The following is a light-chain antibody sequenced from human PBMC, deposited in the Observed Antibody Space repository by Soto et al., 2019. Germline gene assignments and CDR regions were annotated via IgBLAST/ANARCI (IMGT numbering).Light chain of an antibody. J-gene: IGKJ4*01. CDR1: QSVSSSY. CDR3: QQYGSSPLT. V-gene: IGKV3-20*01. CDR2: GAS. Sequence: EIVLTQSPGTLSLSPGERATLSCRASQSVSSSYLAWYQQKPGQDPRLLIYGASSRATGIPDRFSGSGSGTDFNLTISRLEPEDFAVYDCQQYGSSPLTGGGGTKGDIK.